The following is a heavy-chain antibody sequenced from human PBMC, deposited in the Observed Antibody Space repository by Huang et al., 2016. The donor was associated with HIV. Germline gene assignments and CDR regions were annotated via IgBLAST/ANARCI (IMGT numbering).Heavy chain of an antibody. J-gene: IGHJ5*02. V-gene: IGHV4-30-4*08. Sequence: QVQLQESGPGLVKPSQTLSLTCTVSGGSISSGGHYWSWIRQPPGMGLEWIGSIAYSGSPYYNPSLISRVTISVDTSKNHFSLKLTSVSAADTAVYYCATMSMLSKRHWFDPWGQGTLVTVSP. D-gene: IGHD3-16*01. CDR1: GGSISSGGHY. CDR2: IAYSGSP. CDR3: ATMSMLSKRHWFDP.